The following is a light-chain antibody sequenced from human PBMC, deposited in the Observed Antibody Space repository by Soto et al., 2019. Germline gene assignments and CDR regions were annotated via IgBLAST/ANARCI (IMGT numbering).Light chain of an antibody. J-gene: IGLJ3*02. Sequence: QSALTQPASVSGSPGQSITISCTGSSSDVVGYNYVSWYQQHPGKAPKLIIYAVSNRPSGVSDRFSGSKSASTASLTISGLQAEDEADYYCTSYTRSSTLVFGGGTQLAVL. CDR2: AVS. CDR1: SSDVVGYNY. V-gene: IGLV2-14*01. CDR3: TSYTRSSTLV.